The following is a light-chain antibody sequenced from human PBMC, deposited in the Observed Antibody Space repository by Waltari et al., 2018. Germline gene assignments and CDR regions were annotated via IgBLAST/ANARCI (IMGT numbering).Light chain of an antibody. Sequence: QSARTQPPSASGSPGQSVTISCTGTRSDFGNYNVVSWYQQHPGKAPKVIIYEVTKRSSGVPDRFSGSKSGNTASLTVSGLQAEDEADYYYSSFAGRWVFGGGTKLTVL. V-gene: IGLV2-8*01. CDR1: RSDFGNYNV. J-gene: IGLJ3*02. CDR2: EVT. CDR3: SSFAGRWV.